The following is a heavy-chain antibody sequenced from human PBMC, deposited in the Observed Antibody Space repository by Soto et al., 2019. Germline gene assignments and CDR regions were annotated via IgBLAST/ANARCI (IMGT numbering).Heavy chain of an antibody. CDR1: GFTFSSYA. Sequence: GSLRLSCAASGFTFSSYALHWVRQAPGKGLEWVAVIWYDGSNKYYADSVKGRFTISRDNSKNTLSLQMNNLRAEDTAVYYCATRAAYRSDGPVGHDAFDIWGQGTMVTVSS. J-gene: IGHJ3*02. CDR3: ATRAAYRSDGPVGHDAFDI. CDR2: IWYDGSNK. D-gene: IGHD3-16*02. V-gene: IGHV3-30*04.